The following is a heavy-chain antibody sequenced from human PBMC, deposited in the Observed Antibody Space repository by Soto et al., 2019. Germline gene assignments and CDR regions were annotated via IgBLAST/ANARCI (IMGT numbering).Heavy chain of an antibody. CDR1: GGTFSSYA. D-gene: IGHD3-3*01. J-gene: IGHJ4*02. Sequence: ASVKVSCKASGGTFSSYAIDWVRQAPGQGLELMGWISAFNGKTNYAQKLQGRLTMTTDKSTSTAYMELRSLRSDDTAVYYCSRDYYDFCSGTTCYEFDYWGQGTQVTVSS. CDR3: SRDYYDFCSGTTCYEFDY. V-gene: IGHV1-18*01. CDR2: ISAFNGKT.